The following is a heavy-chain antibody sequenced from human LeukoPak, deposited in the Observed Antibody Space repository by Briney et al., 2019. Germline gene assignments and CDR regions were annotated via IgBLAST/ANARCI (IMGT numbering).Heavy chain of an antibody. D-gene: IGHD6-13*01. V-gene: IGHV3-30-3*01. J-gene: IGHJ6*02. Sequence: QPGRSLRLSCAASGFTFSSYAMHWVRQAPGKGLEWVAVISYDGSNKYYADSVKGRFTISRDNPKNTLYLQMNSLRAEDTAVYYCARARQDRQQLVLDIYYGMDVWGQGTTVTVSS. CDR3: ARARQDRQQLVLDIYYGMDV. CDR2: ISYDGSNK. CDR1: GFTFSSYA.